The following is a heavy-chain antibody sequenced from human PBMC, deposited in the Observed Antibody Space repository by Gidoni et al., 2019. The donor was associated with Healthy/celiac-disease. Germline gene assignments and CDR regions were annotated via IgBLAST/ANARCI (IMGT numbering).Heavy chain of an antibody. J-gene: IGHJ3*02. CDR2: ISSSSSTI. CDR3: ARDSSGYYDAFDI. D-gene: IGHD3-22*01. CDR1: S. V-gene: IGHV3-48*02. Sequence: SMNWVRQAPGKGLEWVSYISSSSSTIYYADSVKGRFTISRDNAKNSLYLQMNSLRDEDTAVYYRARDSSGYYDAFDIWGQGTMVTVSS.